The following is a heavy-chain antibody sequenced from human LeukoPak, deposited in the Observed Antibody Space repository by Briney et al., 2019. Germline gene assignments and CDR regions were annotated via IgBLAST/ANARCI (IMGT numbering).Heavy chain of an antibody. Sequence: SETLSLTCTVSGGSISSSSYYWAWIRQPPGKGLEWIGSIYYSGNTYYKSSLKSRVTIAVDTSKNQFSLKLSSVTTADTAVYYCAREGKITMVRGVIRYYYMDVWGKGTTVTISS. CDR2: IYYSGNT. V-gene: IGHV4-39*07. D-gene: IGHD3-10*01. CDR3: AREGKITMVRGVIRYYYMDV. CDR1: GGSISSSSYY. J-gene: IGHJ6*03.